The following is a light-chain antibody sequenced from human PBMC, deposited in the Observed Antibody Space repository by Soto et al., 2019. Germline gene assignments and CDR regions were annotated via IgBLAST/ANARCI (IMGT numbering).Light chain of an antibody. V-gene: IGKV3-11*01. J-gene: IGKJ4*01. CDR1: QSVSSY. Sequence: EIVLTQSPATLSLSPGESATLSCRASQSVSSYLAWYQQRPGQAPRLLMYDASSRATGIPARFSGSGSGTDFTLTISSLEPEDFAVYYCQQSGNWPPTFGGGTKLEIK. CDR2: DAS. CDR3: QQSGNWPPT.